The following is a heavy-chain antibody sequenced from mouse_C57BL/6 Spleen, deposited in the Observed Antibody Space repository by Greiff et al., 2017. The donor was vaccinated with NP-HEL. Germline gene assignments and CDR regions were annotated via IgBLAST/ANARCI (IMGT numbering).Heavy chain of an antibody. CDR1: GYTFTSYW. D-gene: IGHD1-1*01. J-gene: IGHJ1*03. CDR3: ARRVTTVVARWYFDV. V-gene: IGHV1-64*01. CDR2: IHPNSGST. Sequence: QVQLQQSGAELVKPGASVKLSCKASGYTFTSYWMHWVKQRPGQGLEWIGMIHPNSGSTNYNEKFKSKATLTVDKSSSTAYMQLSSLTSEDSAVYYCARRVTTVVARWYFDVWGTGTTVTVSS.